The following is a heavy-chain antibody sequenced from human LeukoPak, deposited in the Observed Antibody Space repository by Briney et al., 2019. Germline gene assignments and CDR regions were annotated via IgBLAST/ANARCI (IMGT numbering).Heavy chain of an antibody. CDR2: INHSGST. J-gene: IGHJ4*02. CDR1: GGSFSGYY. V-gene: IGHV4-34*01. D-gene: IGHD6-13*01. Sequence: PSETLSLTCAVYGGSFSGYYWSWIRQPPGKGLEWIGEINHSGSTNYNPSLKSRVTISVDTSKNQFSLELSSVTAADTAVYYCASDQRQQLSYWGQGTLVTVSS. CDR3: ASDQRQQLSY.